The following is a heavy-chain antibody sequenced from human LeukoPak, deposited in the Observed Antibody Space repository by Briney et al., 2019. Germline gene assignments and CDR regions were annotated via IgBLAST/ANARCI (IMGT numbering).Heavy chain of an antibody. CDR2: ISGSGGST. J-gene: IGHJ4*02. CDR3: ARDSVYYYDSSGQNYFDY. V-gene: IGHV3-23*01. Sequence: PGGSLRLSCAASGFTFSSYAMSWVRQAPGKGLEWVSAISGSGGSTYYADSVKGRFTISRDNSKNTLYLQMNSLRAEDTAVYYCARDSVYYYDSSGQNYFDYWGQGTLVTVSS. CDR1: GFTFSSYA. D-gene: IGHD3-22*01.